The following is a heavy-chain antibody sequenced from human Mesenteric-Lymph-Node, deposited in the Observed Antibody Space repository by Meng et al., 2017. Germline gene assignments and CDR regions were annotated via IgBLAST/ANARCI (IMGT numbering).Heavy chain of an antibody. CDR3: ARGGEEGYGGTGYYYYYGMDV. Sequence: GESLKISCAASGFTFSSLGMHWVRQAPGKGLEWVAVIWYDGSNKYYADSVKGRFTISRDNSKNTLYLQMNSLRAEDTAVYYCARGGEEGYGGTGYYYYYGMDVWGQGTTVTVSS. V-gene: IGHV3-33*01. CDR2: IWYDGSNK. D-gene: IGHD4-23*01. CDR1: GFTFSSLG. J-gene: IGHJ6*02.